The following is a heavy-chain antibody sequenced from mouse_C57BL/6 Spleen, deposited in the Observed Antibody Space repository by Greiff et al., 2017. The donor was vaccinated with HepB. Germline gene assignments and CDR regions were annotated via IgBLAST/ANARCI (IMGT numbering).Heavy chain of an antibody. CDR3: ARYGFYAMDY. D-gene: IGHD2-2*01. CDR2: INPSTGGT. V-gene: IGHV1-42*01. Sequence: VQLKQSGPELVKPGASVKISCKASGYSFTSYYMNWVKQSPEKSLEWIGEINPSTGGTTYTQKFKAKATVTVDKSSSTAYMQLKSLTSEDSAVYYCARYGFYAMDYWGQGTSVTVSS. CDR1: GYSFTSYY. J-gene: IGHJ4*01.